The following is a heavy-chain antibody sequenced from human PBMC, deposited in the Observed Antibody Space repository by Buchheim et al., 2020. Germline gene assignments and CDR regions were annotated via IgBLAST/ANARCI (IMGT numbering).Heavy chain of an antibody. V-gene: IGHV4-30-4*07. J-gene: IGHJ2*01. CDR2: IYYSGST. D-gene: IGHD3-22*01. CDR1: GGSISSGGYS. Sequence: QVQLQESGPGLVKPSQTLSLTCAVSGGSISSGGYSWSWIRQPPGKGLEWIGYIYYSGSTYYNPSLKSRVTISVDTSKNQFSLKLSSVTAADTAVYYCARDGSGYYADYWYFDLWGRGTL. CDR3: ARDGSGYYADYWYFDL.